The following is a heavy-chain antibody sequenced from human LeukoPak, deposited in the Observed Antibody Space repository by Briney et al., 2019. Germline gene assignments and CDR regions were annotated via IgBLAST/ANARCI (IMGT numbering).Heavy chain of an antibody. Sequence: GGSLRLSCAASGFTFSSYAMSWVRQAPGKGLECISGFSGSGGSTYYADSVKGRFTISRDNSKNTLYLQMNSLRAEDTAVYYCAKAANEWELLAGYFDYWGQGTLVTVSS. CDR2: FSGSGGST. D-gene: IGHD1-26*01. J-gene: IGHJ4*02. CDR1: GFTFSSYA. CDR3: AKAANEWELLAGYFDY. V-gene: IGHV3-23*01.